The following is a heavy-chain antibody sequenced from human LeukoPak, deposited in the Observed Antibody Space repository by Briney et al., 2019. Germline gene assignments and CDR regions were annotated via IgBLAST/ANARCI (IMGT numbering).Heavy chain of an antibody. V-gene: IGHV4-39*07. J-gene: IGHJ4*02. CDR1: GGSISSSSYY. Sequence: SETLSLTCTVSGGSISSSSYYWGWIRQPPGKGLEWIGSIYYSGSTYYNPSLKSRVTISVDTSKNQFSLKLSSVTAADTAVYYCARGRSFGHAGYWGQGTLVSVSS. CDR3: ARGRSFGHAGY. D-gene: IGHD3-3*02. CDR2: IYYSGST.